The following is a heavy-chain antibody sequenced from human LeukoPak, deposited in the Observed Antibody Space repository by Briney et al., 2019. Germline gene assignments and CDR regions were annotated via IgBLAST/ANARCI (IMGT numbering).Heavy chain of an antibody. Sequence: GGSLRLSCAVSGFTVSSNYMSWVRQAPGKGLEWVSVIYSGGSAYYADSVKGRFTISRDNSKNTLYLQMNSLRAEDTAVFYCARSPIDYSNSLYFDYWGQGTLVTVSS. J-gene: IGHJ4*02. CDR1: GFTVSSNY. V-gene: IGHV3-53*01. CDR2: IYSGGSA. CDR3: ARSPIDYSNSLYFDY. D-gene: IGHD4-11*01.